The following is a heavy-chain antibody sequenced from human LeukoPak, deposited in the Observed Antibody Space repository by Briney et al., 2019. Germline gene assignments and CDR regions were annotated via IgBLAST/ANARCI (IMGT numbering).Heavy chain of an antibody. CDR3: ARGAEELRFLEWSQVYYMDV. Sequence: PGGSLRLSCAASGFTFDDYGMSWVRQAPGKGLEWVSGINWNGGSTGYADSVKGRFTISRDNAKNSLYLQMNSLRAEDTASYHCARGAEELRFLEWSQVYYMDVWGKGTTVTVSS. V-gene: IGHV3-20*01. D-gene: IGHD3-3*01. J-gene: IGHJ6*03. CDR1: GFTFDDYG. CDR2: INWNGGST.